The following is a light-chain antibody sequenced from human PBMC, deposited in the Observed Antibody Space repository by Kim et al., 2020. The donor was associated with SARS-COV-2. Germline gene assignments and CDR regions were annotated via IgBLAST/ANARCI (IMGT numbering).Light chain of an antibody. Sequence: SSELTKDSAVSVALGQTVRITCQGDSLRSYYARWYQQKPRQAPVLVFYGRNNRLSGSPDRFSGSSLGKTASLTITGAQAEDEADYYRTSRDSGFGGG. V-gene: IGLV3-19*01. CDR1: SLRSYY. CDR3: TSRDSG. J-gene: IGLJ2*01. CDR2: GRN.